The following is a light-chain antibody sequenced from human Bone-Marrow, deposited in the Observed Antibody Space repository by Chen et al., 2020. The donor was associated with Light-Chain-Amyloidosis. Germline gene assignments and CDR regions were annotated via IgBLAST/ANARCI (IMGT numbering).Light chain of an antibody. Sequence: QSALTQPASVTGSPGQSITISCTGTSSDVGGYDIFSWYRQHQGKAPKLLIFAVTKRPSGVSNRFSGSKSGNTASLTISGLRTEDAADYYCCAYRGGSFPYVFGPGTKVTVL. J-gene: IGLJ1*01. CDR2: AVT. V-gene: IGLV2-23*02. CDR1: SSDVGGYDI. CDR3: CAYRGGSFPYV.